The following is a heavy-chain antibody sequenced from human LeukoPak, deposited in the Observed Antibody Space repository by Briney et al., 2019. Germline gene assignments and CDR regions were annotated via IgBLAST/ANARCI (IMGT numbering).Heavy chain of an antibody. D-gene: IGHD4-23*01. CDR3: AREPPYGGKDIDY. CDR1: KFNFNSYG. Sequence: PGGSLRLSCTTSKFNFNSYGMTWVRQAPGKGLEWVSSISGSGGSTQYAASVQGRFTISRDNSKNTLYLQMNSLRAEDTAVYYCAREPPYGGKDIDYWGQGTLVIVSS. J-gene: IGHJ4*02. V-gene: IGHV3-23*01. CDR2: ISGSGGST.